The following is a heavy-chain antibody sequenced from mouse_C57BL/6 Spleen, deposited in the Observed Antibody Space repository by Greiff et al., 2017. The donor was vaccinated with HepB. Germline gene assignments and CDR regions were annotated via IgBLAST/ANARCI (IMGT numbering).Heavy chain of an antibody. D-gene: IGHD1-1*01. V-gene: IGHV1-59*01. CDR3: ARGRELQRRAMDY. CDR2: IDPSDSYT. J-gene: IGHJ4*01. Sequence: QVQLQQPGAELVRPGTSVKLSCKASGYTFTSYWMHWVKQRPGQGLEWIGVIDPSDSYTNYNQKFKGKATLTVDTSSSTAYMQLSSLTSEDSAVYYCARGRELQRRAMDYWGQGTSVTVSS. CDR1: GYTFTSYW.